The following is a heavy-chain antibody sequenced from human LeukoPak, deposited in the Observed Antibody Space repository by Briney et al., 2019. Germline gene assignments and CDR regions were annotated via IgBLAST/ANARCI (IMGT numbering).Heavy chain of an antibody. V-gene: IGHV3-23*01. J-gene: IGHJ6*02. CDR3: ATTVPNRSYYYYGMDV. CDR1: GFTFSSYA. CDR2: ISGSGGST. Sequence: PGGSLRLSCAASGFTFSSYAMSWVRQAPGKGLEWVSAISGSGGSTYYADSVKGRFTISRDNSKNTLYLQMNSLRAEDTAVYYCATTVPNRSYYYYGMDVWGQGTTVTVSS. D-gene: IGHD4-11*01.